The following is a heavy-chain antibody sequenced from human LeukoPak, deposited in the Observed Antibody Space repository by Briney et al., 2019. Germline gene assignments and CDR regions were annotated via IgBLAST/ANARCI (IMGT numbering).Heavy chain of an antibody. V-gene: IGHV3-49*04. CDR2: IRSKAYGGTT. CDR3: TRGPIQLCLYYGMDV. J-gene: IGHJ6*02. CDR1: GFTFGDHA. Sequence: PGGSLRLSRTASGFTFGDHAMSWVRQAPGKGLEWVGFIRSKAYGGTTEYAASVKGRFTISRDDSKSIAYLQMNSLKTEDTAVYYCTRGPIQLCLYYGMDVWGQGTTVIVSS. D-gene: IGHD5-18*01.